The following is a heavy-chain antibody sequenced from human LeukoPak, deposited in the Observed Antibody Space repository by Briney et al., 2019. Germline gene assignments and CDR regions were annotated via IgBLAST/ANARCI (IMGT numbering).Heavy chain of an antibody. CDR2: IYYSGST. Sequence: SGPTLVKPSETLSLTCTVSGGSISSYYWSWIRQPPGKGLEWIGYIYYSGSTNYNPSLKSRVTISVDTSKNQFSLKLSSVTAADTAVYYCARDSGSTDAFDIWGQGTMVTVSS. V-gene: IGHV4-59*01. J-gene: IGHJ3*02. CDR3: ARDSGSTDAFDI. D-gene: IGHD6-13*01. CDR1: GGSISSYY.